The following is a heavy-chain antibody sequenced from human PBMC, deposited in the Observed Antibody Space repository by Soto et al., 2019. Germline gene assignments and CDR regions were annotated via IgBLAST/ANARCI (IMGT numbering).Heavy chain of an antibody. CDR3: ARVSSWGGSGSYYNGGLDY. CDR2: IYYSGST. D-gene: IGHD3-10*01. Sequence: SETLSLTCTVSGGSISSYYWSWIRQPPGKGLEWIGYIYYSGSTNYNPSLKSRVTISVDTSKNQFSLKLSSVTAADTAVYYCARVSSWGGSGSYYNGGLDYWGQGTLVTVSS. CDR1: GGSISSYY. J-gene: IGHJ4*02. V-gene: IGHV4-59*01.